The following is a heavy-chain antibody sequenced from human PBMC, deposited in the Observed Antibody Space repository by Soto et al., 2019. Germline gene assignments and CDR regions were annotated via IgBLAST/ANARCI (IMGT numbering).Heavy chain of an antibody. Sequence: SETLSLTCTVSGGSISSGGYYWSWIRQHPGKGLEWIGYIYYSGSTYYNPSLKSRVAISVDTSKNQFSLKLSSVTAADTAVYYCASQDYGSGSYGFDPWGQGTLVTAPQ. J-gene: IGHJ5*02. CDR3: ASQDYGSGSYGFDP. CDR2: IYYSGST. V-gene: IGHV4-31*03. CDR1: GGSISSGGYY. D-gene: IGHD3-10*01.